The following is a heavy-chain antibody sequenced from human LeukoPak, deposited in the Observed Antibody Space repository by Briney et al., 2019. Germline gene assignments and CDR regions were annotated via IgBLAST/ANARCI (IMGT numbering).Heavy chain of an antibody. D-gene: IGHD2-15*01. J-gene: IGHJ3*02. V-gene: IGHV3-33*01. CDR3: ARAGCSGGSCYSISAFDI. CDR2: IWYDGSNK. CDR1: GFTFSSYG. Sequence: GGSLRLSCAASGFTFSSYGMHWVRQAPGKGLEWVAVIWYDGSNKYYADSVKGRFTISRDNSKNTLYLQMNSLRAEDTAVYYCARAGCSGGSCYSISAFDIWGQGTMVTVSS.